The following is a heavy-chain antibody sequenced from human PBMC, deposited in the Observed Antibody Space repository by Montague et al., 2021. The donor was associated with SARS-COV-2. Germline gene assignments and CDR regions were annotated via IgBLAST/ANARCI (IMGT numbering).Heavy chain of an antibody. D-gene: IGHD1-26*01. J-gene: IGHJ4*02. CDR2: ISNDGSNK. CDR1: GFYFSYA. CDR3: ARESGSFHDGGYFDY. Sequence: SLSLSCSASGFYFSYAMHWVRQAPGKGLEWVALISNDGSNKHYADSVKGRFTISRDNSKSTLYLQVDSLRAEDTAVYYCARESGSFHDGGYFDYWGQGSLVTVSS. V-gene: IGHV3-30*04.